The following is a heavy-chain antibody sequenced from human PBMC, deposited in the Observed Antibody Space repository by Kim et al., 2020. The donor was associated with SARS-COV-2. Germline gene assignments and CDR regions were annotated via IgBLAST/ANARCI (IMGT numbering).Heavy chain of an antibody. CDR2: ISGSGGST. Sequence: GGSLRLSCAASGFTFSSYAMSWVRQAPGKGLEWVSAISGSGGSTYYADSVKGRFTISRDNSKNTLYLQMNSLRAEDTAVYYCAKDSEETVSSSWTLLDYWGQGTLVTVSS. D-gene: IGHD6-13*01. CDR1: GFTFSSYA. CDR3: AKDSEETVSSSWTLLDY. V-gene: IGHV3-23*01. J-gene: IGHJ4*02.